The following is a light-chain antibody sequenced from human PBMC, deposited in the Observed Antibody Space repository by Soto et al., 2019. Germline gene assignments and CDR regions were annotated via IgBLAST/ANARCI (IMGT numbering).Light chain of an antibody. CDR1: QTNSNW. Sequence: DIQMTQSPSTLSASVGDRVTITCRASQTNSNWLDWYQQKAGKAPKLLIYKASSLEGGVPSRFSGSGSGTEFTLTISSLHPDDFATYYCQQYNGTFGQGTKVEIK. V-gene: IGKV1-5*03. CDR3: QQYNGT. CDR2: KAS. J-gene: IGKJ1*01.